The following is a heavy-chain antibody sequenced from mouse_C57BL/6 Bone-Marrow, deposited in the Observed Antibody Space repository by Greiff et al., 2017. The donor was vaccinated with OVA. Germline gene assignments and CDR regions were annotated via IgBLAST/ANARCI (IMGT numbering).Heavy chain of an antibody. V-gene: IGHV1-81*01. CDR3: ARVGWLLRFDY. CDR2: IYPRSGNT. D-gene: IGHD2-3*01. CDR1: GYTFTSYG. Sequence: VKLQESGAELARPGASVKLSCKASGYTFTSYGISWVKQRTGQGLEWIGEIYPRSGNTYYNEKFKGKATLTADKSSSTAYMKLRSLSSEDSAVYFCARVGWLLRFDYWGQGTTLTVSA. J-gene: IGHJ2*01.